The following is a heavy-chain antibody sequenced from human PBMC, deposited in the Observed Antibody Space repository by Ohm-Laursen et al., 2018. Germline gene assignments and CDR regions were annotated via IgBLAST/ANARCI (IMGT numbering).Heavy chain of an antibody. CDR3: ARDWVGATSYVLDV. J-gene: IGHJ6*02. D-gene: IGHD1-26*01. CDR1: GYTFTAYH. V-gene: IGHV1-2*02. CDR2: INPNSGGT. Sequence: ASVKASCKASGYTFTAYHMHWVRQAPGQGLEWMGWINPNSGGTNYAQKFQGRVTMTRDTSISTVYMELSRLRSDDTAVYYCARDWVGATSYVLDVWGRGTTVTVS.